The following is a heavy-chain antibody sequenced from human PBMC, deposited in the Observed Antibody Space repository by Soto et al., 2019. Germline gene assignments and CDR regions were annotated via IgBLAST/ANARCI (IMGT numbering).Heavy chain of an antibody. D-gene: IGHD3-9*01. Sequence: GESLKISCKGSGYSFTSYWISWVRQMPGKGLEWMGRIDPSDSYTNYSPSFQGHVTISADKSISTAYLQWSSLKASDTAMYYCASRSTYDILTGYSPYGMDVWGQGTTVTV. J-gene: IGHJ6*02. CDR2: IDPSDSYT. CDR1: GYSFTSYW. V-gene: IGHV5-10-1*01. CDR3: ASRSTYDILTGYSPYGMDV.